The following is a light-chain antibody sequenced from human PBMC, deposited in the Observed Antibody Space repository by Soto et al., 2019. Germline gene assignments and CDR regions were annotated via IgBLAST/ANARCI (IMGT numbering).Light chain of an antibody. CDR2: DTS. J-gene: IGKJ4*01. CDR3: QRYNNWPLT. Sequence: PSTLSASVGDSVTITCRASQNIRNWLAWYQQKPGQTPRLLIYDTSARATGVPARFSGSRSGPEFTLTINSLQSEDFAIYYCQRYNNWPLTFGGGTKVDIK. V-gene: IGKV3-15*01. CDR1: QNIRNW.